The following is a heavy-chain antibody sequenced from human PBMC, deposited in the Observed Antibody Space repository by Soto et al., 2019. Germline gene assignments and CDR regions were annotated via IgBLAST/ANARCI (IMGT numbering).Heavy chain of an antibody. CDR1: GFTFSDHY. V-gene: IGHV3-72*01. CDR3: ASAWFGEVKYFDS. J-gene: IGHJ4*02. CDR2: IRNKANSYTT. Sequence: EVQLVESGGGLVQPGGSLRLSCAASGFTFSDHYMEWVRQAPGKRLEWGGRIRNKANSYTTEYGASVKGRFTISRDDSKNSLSLQMNSLKTEDTAVYYCASAWFGEVKYFDSWGQGTLVTVSS. D-gene: IGHD3-10*01.